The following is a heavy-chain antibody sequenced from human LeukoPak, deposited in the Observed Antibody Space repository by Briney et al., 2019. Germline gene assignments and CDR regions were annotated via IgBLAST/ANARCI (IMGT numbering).Heavy chain of an antibody. J-gene: IGHJ6*03. Sequence: KPSETLSLTCAVYGGSFSGYYWSWIRQPPGKGLEWIGEINHSGSTNYNPSLKSRVTISVDTSKNQFSLKLSSVTAADTAVYYCARAKDGYSYVYYYYYVDVWGKGTTVTVSS. CDR3: ARAKDGYSYVYYYYYVDV. D-gene: IGHD5-18*01. CDR1: GGSFSGYY. V-gene: IGHV4-34*01. CDR2: INHSGST.